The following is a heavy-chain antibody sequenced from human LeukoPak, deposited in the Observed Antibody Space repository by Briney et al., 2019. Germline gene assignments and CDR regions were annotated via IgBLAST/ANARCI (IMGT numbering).Heavy chain of an antibody. V-gene: IGHV3-48*02. CDR2: ISSSSSAI. CDR1: GFTFSSYS. D-gene: IGHD2/OR15-2a*01. Sequence: PGGSLRLSCAASGFTFSSYSMNWVRQAPGKGLEWISYISSSSSAIYYADSVKGRSTISRDNAKNSLYLQMNSLRDEDTAVYYGVRDHYYSFDYWGQGTLVTVSS. J-gene: IGHJ4*02. CDR3: VRDHYYSFDY.